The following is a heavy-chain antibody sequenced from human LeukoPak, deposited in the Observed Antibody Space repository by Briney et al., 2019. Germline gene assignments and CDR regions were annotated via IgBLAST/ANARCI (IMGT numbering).Heavy chain of an antibody. D-gene: IGHD3-10*01. J-gene: IGHJ5*02. CDR3: ASLEPMVRGATNWFDP. Sequence: GGSLRLSCAASGFTFSSYEMNWVRQAPGKGLEWVSYISSSSSTIYYADSVKGRFTISRDNAKNSLYLQMNSLRAEDTAVYYCASLEPMVRGATNWFDPWGQGTLVTVSS. CDR1: GFTFSSYE. CDR2: ISSSSSTI. V-gene: IGHV3-48*01.